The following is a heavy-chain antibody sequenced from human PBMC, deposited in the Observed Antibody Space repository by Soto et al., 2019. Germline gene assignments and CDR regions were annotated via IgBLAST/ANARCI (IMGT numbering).Heavy chain of an antibody. CDR3: TRPNDSGDYDWYFDL. V-gene: IGHV3-73*02. CDR2: IRNKVNNYAT. J-gene: IGHJ2*01. Sequence: QLVESGGGLVQPGWSLKLSCAASGFTFSASAVHWVRQASGKGLEWVGRIRNKVNNYATIYAASVTGRFTVSRDDSKNTAYLHMNGLKSEDTAVYYCTRPNDSGDYDWYFDLWGRCTLVTVSS. D-gene: IGHD4-17*01. CDR1: GFTFSASA.